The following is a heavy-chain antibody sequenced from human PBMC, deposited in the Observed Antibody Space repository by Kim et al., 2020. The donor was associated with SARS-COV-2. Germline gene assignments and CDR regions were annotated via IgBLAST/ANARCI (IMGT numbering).Heavy chain of an antibody. Sequence: SETLSLTCTVSGGSISSYYWSWIRQPPGKGLEWIGYIYYSGSTNYNPSLKSRVTITVDTSKNQFSLKLSSVTAADTAVYYCARGAGSGYELRPADYWGQGTLVTVAS. CDR3: ARGAGSGYELRPADY. V-gene: IGHV4-59*01. J-gene: IGHJ4*02. CDR2: IYYSGST. CDR1: GGSISSYY. D-gene: IGHD5-12*01.